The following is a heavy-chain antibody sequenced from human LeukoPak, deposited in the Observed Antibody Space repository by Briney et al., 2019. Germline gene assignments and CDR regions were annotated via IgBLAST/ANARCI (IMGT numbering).Heavy chain of an antibody. D-gene: IGHD4-11*01. J-gene: IGHJ4*02. CDR2: IYPADSDT. V-gene: IGHV5-51*01. CDR3: ASGPGHYSFDY. Sequence: GESLKISCKGSGYSFTTYWIGWVRQKPGKGLEWMGIIYPADSDTRYSPSFQGQVTISADKSISTAYLQWSSLKASDTAMNYCASGPGHYSFDYWGQGTLVTVSS. CDR1: GYSFTTYW.